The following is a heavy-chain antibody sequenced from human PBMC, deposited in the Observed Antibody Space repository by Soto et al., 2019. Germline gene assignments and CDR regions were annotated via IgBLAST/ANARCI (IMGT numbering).Heavy chain of an antibody. Sequence: QVQLQQSGPGLVKPSQTLSLTCAISGDSVSSNNAAWNWIRQSPSRGLEWLGRTYYRSKWYNDYAVSVKSRITINPVTSKNQFSLQLNSVIPEETAVYYCARKGIAVAGRVHSGMDVWGQGTAVTVSS. J-gene: IGHJ6*02. CDR2: TYYRSKWYN. V-gene: IGHV6-1*01. CDR1: GDSVSSNNAA. D-gene: IGHD6-19*01. CDR3: ARKGIAVAGRVHSGMDV.